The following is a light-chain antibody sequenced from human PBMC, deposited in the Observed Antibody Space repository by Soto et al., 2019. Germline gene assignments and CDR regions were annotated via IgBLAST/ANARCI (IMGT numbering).Light chain of an antibody. CDR3: CSYAGSSTVV. V-gene: IGLV2-23*01. J-gene: IGLJ2*01. CDR2: EGS. Sequence: QSALTQPASVSGSPGQSITISCTGTRSDVGSYNLVSWYQQHPGKAPKLMICEGSKRPSGVSNRFSGSKSGNTASLTISGLQAEDEADYYCCSYAGSSTVVFGGGTKLTVL. CDR1: RSDVGSYNL.